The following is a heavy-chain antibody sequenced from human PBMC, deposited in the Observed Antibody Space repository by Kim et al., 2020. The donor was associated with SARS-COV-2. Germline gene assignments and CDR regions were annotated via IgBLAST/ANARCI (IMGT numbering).Heavy chain of an antibody. CDR2: ISSSGSTI. CDR3: ARDWLEEDFDY. CDR1: GFTFSSYE. Sequence: GGSLRLSCAASGFTFSSYEMNWVRQAPGKGLEWVSYISSSGSTIYYADSVKGRFTISRDNAKNSLYLQMNSLRAEDTAVYYCARDWLEEDFDYWGQGTLVTVSS. D-gene: IGHD6-19*01. J-gene: IGHJ4*02. V-gene: IGHV3-48*03.